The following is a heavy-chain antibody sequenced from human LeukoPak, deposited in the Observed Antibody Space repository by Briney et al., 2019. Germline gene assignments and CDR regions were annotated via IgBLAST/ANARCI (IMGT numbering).Heavy chain of an antibody. CDR1: GGSISGSGYY. V-gene: IGHV4-30-2*01. CDR2: IYHTGST. CDR3: ARGGVGPTNWFDP. Sequence: SETLSLTCTVSGGSISGSGYYWSWIRQPPGKGLEWIGYIYHTGSTYYNPSLASRVTISVDRSKNQFSLRLTSVTAADTAVFYCARGGVGPTNWFDPWGQGILVTVSS. D-gene: IGHD1-26*01. J-gene: IGHJ5*02.